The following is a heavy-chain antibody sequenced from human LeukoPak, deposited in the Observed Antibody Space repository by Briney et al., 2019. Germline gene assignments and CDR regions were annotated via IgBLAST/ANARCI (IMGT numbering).Heavy chain of an antibody. CDR1: GFTFSNYA. CDR3: ARDLSHTFDY. V-gene: IGHV3-74*01. CDR2: INSDGTYT. J-gene: IGHJ4*02. Sequence: PGGSLRLSCVASGFTFSNYAMSWVRQAPGKGLEWVSRINSDGTYTNYADSVKGRFTISRDNAKNTLYLQMNSLRAEDTAVYYCARDLSHTFDYWGQGTLVTVSS.